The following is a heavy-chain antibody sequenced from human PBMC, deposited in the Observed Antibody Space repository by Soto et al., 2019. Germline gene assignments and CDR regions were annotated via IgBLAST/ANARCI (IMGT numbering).Heavy chain of an antibody. J-gene: IGHJ4*02. CDR1: GDTFTGYY. Sequence: GASVKVSCKTSGDTFTGYYIHWVRQAPGQGLEWMGRINPNSGGTNYAQKFQGWVTMTRDTSISTAYMELSRLNSDDTAVYYCVRGLASAYLDSWGQGTLVTVSS. V-gene: IGHV1-2*04. CDR2: INPNSGGT. CDR3: VRGLASAYLDS.